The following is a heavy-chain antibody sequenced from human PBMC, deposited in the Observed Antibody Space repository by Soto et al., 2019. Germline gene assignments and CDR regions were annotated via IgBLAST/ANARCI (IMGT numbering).Heavy chain of an antibody. V-gene: IGHV4-61*01. Sequence: SETLSLTCTVSGGSVSSGSYYWSWIRQPPGKGPEWIGYIYYSGSTNYNPSLKSRVTISVDTSKNQFSLKLSSVTAADTAVYYCARETHTIFGVVINNWFDPWGQGTLVTVSS. CDR3: ARETHTIFGVVINNWFDP. CDR2: IYYSGST. D-gene: IGHD3-3*01. J-gene: IGHJ5*02. CDR1: GGSVSSGSYY.